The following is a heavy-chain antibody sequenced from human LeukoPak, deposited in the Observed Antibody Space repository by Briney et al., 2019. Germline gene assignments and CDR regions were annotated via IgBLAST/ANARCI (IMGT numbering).Heavy chain of an antibody. J-gene: IGHJ3*02. D-gene: IGHD3-22*01. CDR3: AREGPYYYDSSGYPGSLGAFDI. V-gene: IGHV1-69*04. CDR2: IIPILGIA. Sequence: SVKVSCKASGGTFSSYAISWVRQAPGQGLEWMGRIIPILGIANYAQKFQGRVTITADKSTSTAYMELSSLRSEDTAVYYCAREGPYYYDSSGYPGSLGAFDIWGQGTMVTVSS. CDR1: GGTFSSYA.